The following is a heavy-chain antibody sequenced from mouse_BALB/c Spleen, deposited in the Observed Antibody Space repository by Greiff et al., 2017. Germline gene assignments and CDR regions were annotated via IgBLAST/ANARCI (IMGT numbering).Heavy chain of an antibody. J-gene: IGHJ4*01. V-gene: IGHV5-6-5*01. Sequence: EVMLVESGGGLVKPGGSLKLSCAASGFTFSSYAMSWVRQTPEKRLEWVASISSGGSTYYPDSVKGRFTISRDNARNILYLQMSSLRSEDTAMYYCAREVRRRAMDYWGQGTSVTVSS. CDR2: ISSGGST. CDR1: GFTFSSYA. CDR3: AREVRRRAMDY. D-gene: IGHD2-14*01.